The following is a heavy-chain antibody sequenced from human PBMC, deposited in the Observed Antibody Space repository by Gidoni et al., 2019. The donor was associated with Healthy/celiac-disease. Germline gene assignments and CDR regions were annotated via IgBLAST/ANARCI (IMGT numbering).Heavy chain of an antibody. CDR2: IYWNDDK. CDR1: GFSLSTSGVG. D-gene: IGHD6-13*01. Sequence: QITLKESGPTLVQPTQTLTLTCTFSGFSLSTSGVGVGWIRQPPGKALEWLALIYWNDDKRYSPSLKSRLTITKDTSKNQVVLTMTNMDPVDTATYYCAHEEGSSWTRVIGAFDIWGQGTMVTVSS. J-gene: IGHJ3*02. CDR3: AHEEGSSWTRVIGAFDI. V-gene: IGHV2-5*01.